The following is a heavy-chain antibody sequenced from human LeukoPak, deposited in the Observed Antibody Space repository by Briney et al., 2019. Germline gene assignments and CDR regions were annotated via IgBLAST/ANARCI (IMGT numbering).Heavy chain of an antibody. CDR1: GGSISSYY. Sequence: SETLSLTCTVSGGSISSYYWSWIRQPPGKGLEWIGYIYYSGSTNYNPSLKSRVTISVDTSKNQFSLKLSSVTAADTAVYYCAREAMYSGSSNWFDPWGQGTLVTVSS. CDR3: AREAMYSGSSNWFDP. V-gene: IGHV4-59*01. J-gene: IGHJ5*02. CDR2: IYYSGST. D-gene: IGHD1-26*01.